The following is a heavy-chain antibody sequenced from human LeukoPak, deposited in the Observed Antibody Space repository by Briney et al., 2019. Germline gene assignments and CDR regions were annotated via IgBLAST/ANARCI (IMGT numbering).Heavy chain of an antibody. CDR3: AREGYYYYMDV. Sequence: ASVKVSCKASGYTFPNYDINWVRQAPGQGLEWMGRINPNSGGTNYAQKFQGRVTMTRDTSISTAYMELSRLRSDDTAVYYCAREGYYYYMDVWGKGTTVTVSS. J-gene: IGHJ6*03. CDR1: GYTFPNYD. CDR2: INPNSGGT. V-gene: IGHV1-2*06.